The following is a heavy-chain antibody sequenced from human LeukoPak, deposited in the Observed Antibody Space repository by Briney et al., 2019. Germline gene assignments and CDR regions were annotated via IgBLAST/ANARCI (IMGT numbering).Heavy chain of an antibody. D-gene: IGHD3-10*01. CDR1: GYTFSSFG. Sequence: GASVKVSCKTSGYTFSSFGITWVRQAPGQGLEWMGWISAYNGNTNYAQKLQGRVTMTTDTSTSTAYMELRSLRSDDTAVYYCARDFRGRGTTGGYYFNYWGQGTLVTVSS. V-gene: IGHV1-18*01. CDR2: ISAYNGNT. CDR3: ARDFRGRGTTGGYYFNY. J-gene: IGHJ4*02.